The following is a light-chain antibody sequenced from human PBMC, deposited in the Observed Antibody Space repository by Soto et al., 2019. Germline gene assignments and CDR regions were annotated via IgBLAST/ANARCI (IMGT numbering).Light chain of an antibody. V-gene: IGKV1-5*03. CDR2: KAS. Sequence: DIQMTQSPSTLSASVGDRVTITCRASQAISTWLAWFQQKPGRAPKLLIYKASSLETGIPSRFSGSGSGTEFTLTISSLQPDDFGTYYCQQYSTYSTFAGGTKVEIK. CDR3: QQYSTYST. J-gene: IGKJ4*01. CDR1: QAISTW.